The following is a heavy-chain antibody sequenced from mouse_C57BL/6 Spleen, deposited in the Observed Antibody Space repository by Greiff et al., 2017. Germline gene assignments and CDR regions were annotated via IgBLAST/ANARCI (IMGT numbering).Heavy chain of an antibody. J-gene: IGHJ4*01. D-gene: IGHD1-1*01. CDR1: GYTFTSYW. V-gene: IGHV1-64*01. Sequence: QVHVKQPGAELVKPGASVKLSCKASGYTFTSYWMHWVKQRPGQGLEWIGMIHPNSGSTNYNEKFKSKATLTVDKSSSTAYMQLSSLTSEDSAVYYCARPTVVATEAMDYWGQGTSVTVSS. CDR3: ARPTVVATEAMDY. CDR2: IHPNSGST.